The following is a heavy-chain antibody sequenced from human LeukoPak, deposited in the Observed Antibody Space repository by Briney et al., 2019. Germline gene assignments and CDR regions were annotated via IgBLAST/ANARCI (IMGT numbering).Heavy chain of an antibody. Sequence: PGGSLRLSCAASGFTFSSYSMNWVRQAPGKGLEWVSSISSSTHYIYYADSLKGRFTISRDNAKRSLYLQMNSLRAEDTAVYYCARGPLSANYYVGDRWGQGTLVSVFS. CDR3: ARGPLSANYYVGDR. V-gene: IGHV3-21*01. CDR2: ISSSTHYI. J-gene: IGHJ5*02. CDR1: GFTFSSYS. D-gene: IGHD1-26*01.